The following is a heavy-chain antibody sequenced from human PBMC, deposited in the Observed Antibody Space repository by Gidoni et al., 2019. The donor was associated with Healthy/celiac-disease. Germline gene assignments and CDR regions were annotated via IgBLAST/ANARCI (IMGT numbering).Heavy chain of an antibody. Sequence: EVQLVESGGGLVKPGGTLRLSCEASGFTFSNDWMSWVRQAPGKGLEWVARIKSKTGGGTTDYSAPVKGRFTISRDDSKNTLYLQMNRLKTEDTAVYYCTTGYYDIFTGFSSDYWGQGTLVTVSS. J-gene: IGHJ4*02. V-gene: IGHV3-15*01. CDR2: IKSKTGGGTT. CDR3: TTGYYDIFTGFSSDY. CDR1: GFTFSNDW. D-gene: IGHD3-9*01.